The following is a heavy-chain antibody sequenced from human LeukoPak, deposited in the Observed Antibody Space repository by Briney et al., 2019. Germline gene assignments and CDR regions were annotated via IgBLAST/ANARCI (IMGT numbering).Heavy chain of an antibody. J-gene: IGHJ5*02. CDR1: GFTFSSYS. D-gene: IGHD6-13*01. CDR2: ISSSSSYI. CDR3: ARDYDSSGWYEGSWFDP. V-gene: IGHV3-21*01. Sequence: PGGSLRLSCAASGFTFSSYSMNWVRQAPGKGLEWVSSISSSSSYIYYADSVKGRFTISRDNAKNSLYLQMNSLRAEDTAVYYCARDYDSSGWYEGSWFDPWGQGTLVTVSS.